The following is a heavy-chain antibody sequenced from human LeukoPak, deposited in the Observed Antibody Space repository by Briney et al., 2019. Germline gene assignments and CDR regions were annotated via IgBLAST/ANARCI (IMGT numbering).Heavy chain of an antibody. CDR3: ARDSTRYSTLPFDY. J-gene: IGHJ4*02. D-gene: IGHD6-13*01. V-gene: IGHV4-4*07. CDR2: IYASGST. Sequence: SETLSLTCTVSGGSISNYYWTWIRQPAGKGLEWIGRIYASGSTNYNPSLKSRVTMSVDTSKNQFSLKLSSVTAADTAVYYCARDSTRYSTLPFDYWGQGTLVTVSS. CDR1: GGSISNYY.